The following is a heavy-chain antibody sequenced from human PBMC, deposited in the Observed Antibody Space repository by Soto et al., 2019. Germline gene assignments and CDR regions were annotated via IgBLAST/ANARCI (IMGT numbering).Heavy chain of an antibody. CDR1: GFTFSSYA. D-gene: IGHD1-26*01. CDR2: ISYDGSNK. Sequence: GGSLRLSCAASGFTFSSYAMHWVRQAPGKGLEWVAVISYDGSNKYYADSVKGRFTISRDNSKNTLYLQMSSLRAEDTAVYYCVKGGGSYYVDYFDYWGQGTLVTVSS. CDR3: VKGGGSYYVDYFDY. V-gene: IGHV3-30*14. J-gene: IGHJ4*02.